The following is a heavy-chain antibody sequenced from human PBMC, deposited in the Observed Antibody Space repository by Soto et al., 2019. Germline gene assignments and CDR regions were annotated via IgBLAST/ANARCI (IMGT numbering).Heavy chain of an antibody. Sequence: PGESLKFSGXGSGYSFTSYWISWVRQMPGKGLEWMGRIDPSDSYTNYSPSFQGHVTISADKSTSTAYLQWSSLKASDTAMYYCARLHSGTARPDYWGQGTQVTVSS. CDR1: GYSFTSYW. J-gene: IGHJ4*02. D-gene: IGHD6-19*01. V-gene: IGHV5-10-1*01. CDR3: ARLHSGTARPDY. CDR2: IDPSDSYT.